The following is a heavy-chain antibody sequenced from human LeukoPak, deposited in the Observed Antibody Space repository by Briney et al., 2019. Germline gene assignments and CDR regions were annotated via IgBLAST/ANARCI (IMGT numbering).Heavy chain of an antibody. CDR3: AKHSGRLELATDAFDI. V-gene: IGHV3-23*01. D-gene: IGHD1-7*01. Sequence: GGSLRLSCAASGFTFSHSAMNWVRQGPDKGLEWVAYIGTGGSLIVYADSVKGRFTISRDNSKNTLYLQMNSLRAEDTAVYYCAKHSGRLELATDAFDIWGQGTMVTVSS. J-gene: IGHJ3*02. CDR1: GFTFSHSA. CDR2: IGTGGSLI.